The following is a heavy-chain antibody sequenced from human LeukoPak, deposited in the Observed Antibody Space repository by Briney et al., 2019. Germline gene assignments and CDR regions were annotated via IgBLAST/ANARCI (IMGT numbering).Heavy chain of an antibody. J-gene: IGHJ4*02. CDR1: GFTSSSYS. CDR3: AKTYSSSPYYFDY. D-gene: IGHD6-6*01. V-gene: IGHV3-23*01. Sequence: GGSLRLSCAASGFTSSSYSMNWVRQAPGKGLEWVSTISSSGGNTFYADSVKGRFTISRDNSKNTLYLQMNSLRAEDTAVYYCAKTYSSSPYYFDYWGQGTLVTVSS. CDR2: ISSSGGNT.